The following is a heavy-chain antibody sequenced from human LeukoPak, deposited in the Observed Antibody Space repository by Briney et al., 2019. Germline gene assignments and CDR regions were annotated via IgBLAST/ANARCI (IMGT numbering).Heavy chain of an antibody. D-gene: IGHD5-18*01. CDR1: GGTFISYA. CDR3: ARMAAMVTGYFDY. J-gene: IGHJ4*02. CDR2: IIPIFGTA. Sequence: ASVKVSCKASGGTFISYAISWVRQAPGQGLEWMGGIIPIFGTANYAQKFQGRVTITADESTSTAYMELSSLRSEDTAVYSCARMAAMVTGYFDYWDQGTLVTVSS. V-gene: IGHV1-69*13.